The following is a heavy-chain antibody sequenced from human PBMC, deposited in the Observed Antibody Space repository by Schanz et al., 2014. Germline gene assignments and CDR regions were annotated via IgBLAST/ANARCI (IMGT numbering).Heavy chain of an antibody. Sequence: EVQLLESGGGLVQPGGSLRLSCEASGFTFSSYAMSWVRQAPGKGLEWVSAISGSGGSTYYADSVKGRFTISRDNAKNSLYLEMNSLRAEDTAVYYCAKAADWPVTRFDPWGQGTLXTVSS. CDR3: AKAADWPVTRFDP. D-gene: IGHD3-9*01. CDR2: ISGSGGST. V-gene: IGHV3-23*01. CDR1: GFTFSSYA. J-gene: IGHJ5*02.